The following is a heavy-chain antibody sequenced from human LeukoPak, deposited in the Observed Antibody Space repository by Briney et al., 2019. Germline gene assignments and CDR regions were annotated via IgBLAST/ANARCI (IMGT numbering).Heavy chain of an antibody. CDR2: IYYSGST. Sequence: SETLSLTCTVSGGSISSYYWSWIRQPPEKGLEWIGYIYYSGSTNYNPSLKSRVTISVDTSKNQFSLKLSSVTAADTAVYYCARELSRDGYNYFGYWGQGALVTVSS. D-gene: IGHD5-24*01. V-gene: IGHV4-59*01. CDR1: GGSISSYY. J-gene: IGHJ4*02. CDR3: ARELSRDGYNYFGY.